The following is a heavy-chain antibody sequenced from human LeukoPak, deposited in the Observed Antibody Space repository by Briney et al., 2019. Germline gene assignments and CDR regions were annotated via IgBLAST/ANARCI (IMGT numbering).Heavy chain of an antibody. Sequence: PGGSLRLSCAASGFNFDDYNMHWVRQAPGMGLEWVSLINWDGRSTYYTNSVKGRFTISRDKTKKSVYLQMNRLRPEDTALYYCARDLYGYFDYWGQGTVVTVSS. CDR1: GFNFDDYN. V-gene: IGHV3-43*01. D-gene: IGHD3-16*01. J-gene: IGHJ4*02. CDR3: ARDLYGYFDY. CDR2: INWDGRST.